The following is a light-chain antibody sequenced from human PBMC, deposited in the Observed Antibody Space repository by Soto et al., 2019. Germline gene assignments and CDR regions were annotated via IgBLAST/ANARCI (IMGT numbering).Light chain of an antibody. CDR1: QSISNS. CDR2: SAS. J-gene: IGKJ3*01. CDR3: QHYNNWPFT. Sequence: EIVLTQSPAALPVSPGEGATLSCRASQSISNSLAWYQQKPGQAPRLLIYSASTRATGIPARFSGRGSGTEFTLTISSLQSEDFAVYYCQHYNNWPFTFGPGTKVDIK. V-gene: IGKV3-15*01.